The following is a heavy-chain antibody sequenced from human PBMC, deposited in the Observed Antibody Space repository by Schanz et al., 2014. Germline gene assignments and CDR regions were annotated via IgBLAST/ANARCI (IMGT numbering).Heavy chain of an antibody. CDR1: GFTLSSYA. CDR3: ARDRGYCSGGGWLAFDY. CDR2: ISYDGSNK. J-gene: IGHJ4*02. D-gene: IGHD2-15*01. Sequence: VQLVESGGGVVQPGRSLRLSCAAYGFTLSSYAMHWVRQAPGKGLEWVAVISYDGSNKYYADSVKGRFTISRDNSKNTLYLQKNALRAEDTAVYYCARDRGYCSGGGWLAFDYWGQGTLVTVSS. V-gene: IGHV3-30-3*01.